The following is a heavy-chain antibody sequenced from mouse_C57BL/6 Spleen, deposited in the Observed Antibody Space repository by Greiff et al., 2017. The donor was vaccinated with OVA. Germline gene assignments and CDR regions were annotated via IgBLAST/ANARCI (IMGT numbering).Heavy chain of an antibody. J-gene: IGHJ1*03. CDR3: ARESNYVGNWCFDV. V-gene: IGHV1-82*01. D-gene: IGHD2-5*01. CDR2: IYPGDGDT. Sequence: QVQLQQSGPELVKPGASVKISCKASGYAFSSYWMNWVKQRPGKGLEWIGRIYPGDGDTNYNGKLKGKATLTAAKYSSTAYMQHSRLTSEDSAVYVLARESNYVGNWCFDVWGTGTTGTVSS. CDR1: GYAFSSYW.